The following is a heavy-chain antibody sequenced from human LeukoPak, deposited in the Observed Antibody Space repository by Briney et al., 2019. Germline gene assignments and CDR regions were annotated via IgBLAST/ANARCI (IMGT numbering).Heavy chain of an antibody. D-gene: IGHD4-23*01. CDR2: ISGNSGTT. Sequence: QPGGSLRLSCAASGFTFSSYWMHWVRQAPGKGLVWVSGISGNSGTTYYADSVKGRFTISRDNSKNTLYLQMNSLRAEDTAVYYCARRAGGYSHPYDYWGQGTLVTVSS. V-gene: IGHV3-23*01. J-gene: IGHJ4*02. CDR1: GFTFSSYW. CDR3: ARRAGGYSHPYDY.